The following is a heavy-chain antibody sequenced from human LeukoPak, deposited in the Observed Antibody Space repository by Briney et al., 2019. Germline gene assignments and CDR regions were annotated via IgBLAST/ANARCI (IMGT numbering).Heavy chain of an antibody. CDR2: GGSGGST. V-gene: IGHV3-23*01. CDR3: AKMRGQYYHSYYMDA. J-gene: IGHJ6*03. Sequence: GGSLRLSCAASGFIFSSYAMSWVRQAPGKGLEWVSYGGSGGSTYYADSVKGRFTVSRDNSKSTLYLQMNSLTAEDTAVYYCAKMRGQYYHSYYMDAWGKGTTVTVSS. CDR1: GFIFSSYA.